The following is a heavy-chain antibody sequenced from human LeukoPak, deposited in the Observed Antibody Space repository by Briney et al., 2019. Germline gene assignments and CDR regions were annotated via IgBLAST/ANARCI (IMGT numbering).Heavy chain of an antibody. Sequence: PGGSLRLSCAASGFTFSDYYMGWIRQAPGKGLEWVSYIDMSATTIYYADSVKGRFTISRDNAKNSLFLQMNSLRAEDTAVYYCAKGRVTFDYWGQGTLVTVSS. J-gene: IGHJ4*02. V-gene: IGHV3-11*01. D-gene: IGHD3-16*02. CDR2: IDMSATTI. CDR1: GFTFSDYY. CDR3: AKGRVTFDY.